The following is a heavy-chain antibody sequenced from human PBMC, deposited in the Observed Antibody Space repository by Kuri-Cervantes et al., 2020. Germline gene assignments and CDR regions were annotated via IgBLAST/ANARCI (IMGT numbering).Heavy chain of an antibody. CDR3: AKDLKGAGGSGSYYASAIDY. D-gene: IGHD3-10*01. V-gene: IGHV3-48*01. Sequence: GESLKISCAASGFTFSSYSMNWVRQAPGKGLEWVSYISSSSSTIYYADSVKGRFTISRDNAKNSLYLQMNSLRAEDTAVYYCAKDLKGAGGSGSYYASAIDYWGQGSLVTVSS. CDR1: GFTFSSYS. CDR2: ISSSSSTI. J-gene: IGHJ4*02.